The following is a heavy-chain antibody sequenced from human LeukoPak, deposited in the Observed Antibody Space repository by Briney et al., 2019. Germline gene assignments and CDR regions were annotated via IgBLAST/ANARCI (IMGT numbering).Heavy chain of an antibody. CDR1: GGSFSGYY. J-gene: IGHJ5*02. CDR2: INHSGST. Sequence: SETLSLTCAVYGGSFSGYYWSWIRQPPGKGLEWIGEINHSGSTNYNPSLKSRVTISVDTSKNQFSLKPSSVTAADTAVYYCARVGGYCSSTSCYRNPNWFDPWGQGTLVTVSS. V-gene: IGHV4-34*01. CDR3: ARVGGYCSSTSCYRNPNWFDP. D-gene: IGHD2-2*01.